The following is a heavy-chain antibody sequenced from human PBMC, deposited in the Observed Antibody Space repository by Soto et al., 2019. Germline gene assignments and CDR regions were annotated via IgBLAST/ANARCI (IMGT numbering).Heavy chain of an antibody. Sequence: QVQLQESGPGLVKPSETLSLTCTVSGGSISSYYWSWIRQPAGKGLEWIGRIYTSGSTNYNPSLKSRVTMSVDTSKNQFSLKLSSVPAADTAVYYCARDSDITTSYWYFDLWGRGTLVTVSS. CDR1: GGSISSYY. CDR2: IYTSGST. V-gene: IGHV4-4*07. J-gene: IGHJ2*01. CDR3: ARDSDITTSYWYFDL. D-gene: IGHD1-1*01.